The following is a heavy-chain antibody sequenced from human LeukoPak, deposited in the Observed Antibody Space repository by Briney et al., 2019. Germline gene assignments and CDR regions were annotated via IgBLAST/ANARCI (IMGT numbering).Heavy chain of an antibody. V-gene: IGHV3-53*01. CDR3: ARRAGAYSHPYDY. Sequence: GGSLRLSCAASGFTFSSYWMHWVRQAPGKGLEWVSFIYSDNTHYSDSVKGRFTISRDNSKNTLYLQMNSLRAEDTAVYYCARRAGAYSHPYDYWGQGTLVTVSS. J-gene: IGHJ4*02. D-gene: IGHD4/OR15-4a*01. CDR1: GFTFSSYW. CDR2: IYSDNT.